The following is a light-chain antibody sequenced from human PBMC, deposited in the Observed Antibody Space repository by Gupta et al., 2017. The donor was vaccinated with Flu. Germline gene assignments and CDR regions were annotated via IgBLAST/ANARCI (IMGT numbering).Light chain of an antibody. CDR3: QQGYNTPRT. CDR2: AAS. Sequence: DIQLTQSPSSLSASVGDRITITCRASQSINLYLSWYQQRPGTAPKLLIYAASSLQSGVPSRFSGTGSGTDFTLTISSLQPEDFATYYCQQGYNTPRTLGQGTKLEIK. J-gene: IGKJ2*01. V-gene: IGKV1-39*01. CDR1: QSINLY.